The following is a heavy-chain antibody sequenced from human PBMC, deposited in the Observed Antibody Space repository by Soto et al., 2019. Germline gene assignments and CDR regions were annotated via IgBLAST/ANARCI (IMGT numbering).Heavy chain of an antibody. CDR1: GYTFTSYG. CDR3: ARDRRIYDFWSGYYDAFDI. V-gene: IGHV1-18*01. D-gene: IGHD3-3*01. CDR2: ISAYNGNT. Sequence: ASVKVSCKASGYTFTSYGISWVRQAPGQGLEWMGWISAYNGNTNYAQKLQGRVTMTTDTSTSTAYMELRSLRSDDKAVYYCARDRRIYDFWSGYYDAFDIWGQGTMVTGSS. J-gene: IGHJ3*02.